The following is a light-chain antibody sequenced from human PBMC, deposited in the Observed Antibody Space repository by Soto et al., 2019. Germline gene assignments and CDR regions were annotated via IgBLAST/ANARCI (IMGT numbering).Light chain of an antibody. CDR1: QAVNTR. CDR3: HQRQSWPRT. Sequence: EIVLTQSPATLSSFPGDRVTLSCRASQAVNTRLAWYQHKPGQAPRLLIYLTSNRAAGIPARFSGSGSGTDFTRTISDVEPDAVEVYYCHQRQSWPRTFCQGTQVDIQ. CDR2: LTS. J-gene: IGKJ1*01. V-gene: IGKV3-11*01.